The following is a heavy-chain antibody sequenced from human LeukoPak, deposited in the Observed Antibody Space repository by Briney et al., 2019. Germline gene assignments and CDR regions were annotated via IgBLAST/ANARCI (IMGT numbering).Heavy chain of an antibody. D-gene: IGHD6-19*01. CDR3: ARESGAVAGTANYYYYMDV. CDR1: GGTFSSYA. CDR2: INTNTGNP. J-gene: IGHJ6*03. V-gene: IGHV7-4-1*02. Sequence: ASVKVSCKASGGTFSSYAISWVRQAPGQGLEWMGWINTNTGNPTYAQGFTGRFVFSLDTSVSTAYLQISSLRAEDTAVYYCARESGAVAGTANYYYYMDVWGKGTTVTVSS.